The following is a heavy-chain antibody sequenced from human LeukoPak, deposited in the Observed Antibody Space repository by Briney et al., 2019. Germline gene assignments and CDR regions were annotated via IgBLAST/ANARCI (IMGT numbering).Heavy chain of an antibody. CDR3: ARVEYCSSTSCYGWFDP. D-gene: IGHD2-2*01. J-gene: IGHJ5*02. Sequence: ASVKVSCKASGYTFTTYYMHWVRQAPGQGLEWMGWISAYNGNTNYAQKLQGRVTTTTDTSTSTAYMELRSLRSDDTAVYYCARVEYCSSTSCYGWFDPWGQGTLVTVSS. CDR2: ISAYNGNT. CDR1: GYTFTTYY. V-gene: IGHV1-18*04.